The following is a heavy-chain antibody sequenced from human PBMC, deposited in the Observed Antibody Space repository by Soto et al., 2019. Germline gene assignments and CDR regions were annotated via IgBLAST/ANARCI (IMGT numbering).Heavy chain of an antibody. V-gene: IGHV2-5*02. Sequence: QITLKESGPTLVKPTQTLTLTCSFSGFSLSTRGVGVGWIRQPPGKALEWLALIFWDDDKWYSPSLRSRLTXTXDXXKTQVLLIMTNMDPVDTATYYCAHRSRGYAYYFDQWGQGTLVTVSS. CDR3: AHRSRGYAYYFDQ. CDR1: GFSLSTRGVG. CDR2: IFWDDDK. J-gene: IGHJ4*02. D-gene: IGHD5-12*01.